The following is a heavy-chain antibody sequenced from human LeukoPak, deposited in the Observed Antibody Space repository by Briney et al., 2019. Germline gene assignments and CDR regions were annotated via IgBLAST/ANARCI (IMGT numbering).Heavy chain of an antibody. CDR1: GGSISSYY. CDR2: IYYSGST. V-gene: IGHV4-59*01. CDR3: ARFTPQGYGWGGYNRFDP. J-gene: IGHJ5*02. Sequence: SETLSLTCSVSGGSISSYYWNWIRQPPGKGLEWIGYIYYSGSTNYNPSLKSRVTISVDTSKNQFSLNLTSVTAADTAVYYCARFTPQGYGWGGYNRFDPWGQGTLVTVSS. D-gene: IGHD3-16*01.